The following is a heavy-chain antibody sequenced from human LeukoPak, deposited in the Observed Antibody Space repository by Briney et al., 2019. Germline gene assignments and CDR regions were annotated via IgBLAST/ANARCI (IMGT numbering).Heavy chain of an antibody. D-gene: IGHD4-17*01. J-gene: IGHJ5*02. V-gene: IGHV3-21*01. CDR3: ARDRTVTTSNWFDP. CDR2: ISSSSSYI. Sequence: GGSLRLSCAASGFTFSSYSMNWVRQAPGKGLEWVSSISSSSSYIYYADSVKGRFTISRDNAKNSLYLQMNSLRAEDTAVYYCARDRTVTTSNWFDPWGQGTLVTVSS. CDR1: GFTFSSYS.